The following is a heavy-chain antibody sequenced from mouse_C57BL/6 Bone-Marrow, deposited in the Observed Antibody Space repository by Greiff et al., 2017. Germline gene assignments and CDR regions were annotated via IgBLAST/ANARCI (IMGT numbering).Heavy chain of an antibody. D-gene: IGHD1-1*01. CDR2: IDPSDSYT. CDR3: AREGYGSSYWYFDV. CDR1: GYTFTSYW. J-gene: IGHJ1*03. Sequence: QVQLQQPGAELVMPGASVKLSCKASGYTFTSYWMHWVKQRPGQGLEWIGEIDPSDSYTNYNQKFKGKSTLTVDKSSSTAYMQLSSLTSEDSAVYYCAREGYGSSYWYFDVWGTGTTVTVSS. V-gene: IGHV1-69*01.